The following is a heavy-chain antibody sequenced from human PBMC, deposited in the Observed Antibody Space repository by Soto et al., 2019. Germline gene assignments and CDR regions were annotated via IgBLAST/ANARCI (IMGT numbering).Heavy chain of an antibody. J-gene: IGHJ6*02. D-gene: IGHD4-17*01. Sequence: GASVKVSCKASGYTFTSYGISWVRQAPGQGLEWMGWISAYNGNTNYAQKLQGRVTMTTDTSTSTAYMELRSLRSDDTAAYYCAREDSTVDDYYYYGMDVWGQGTTVTVSS. CDR3: AREDSTVDDYYYYGMDV. V-gene: IGHV1-18*01. CDR1: GYTFTSYG. CDR2: ISAYNGNT.